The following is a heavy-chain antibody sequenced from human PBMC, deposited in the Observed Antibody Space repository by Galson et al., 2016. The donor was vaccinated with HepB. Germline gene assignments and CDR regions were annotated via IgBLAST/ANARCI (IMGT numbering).Heavy chain of an antibody. CDR1: GYTFTDYY. V-gene: IGHV1-2*02. J-gene: IGHJ6*03. Sequence: SVKVSCKASGYTFTDYYIHWVRQAPGQGLEWMGWISPNSGGTNYAQKFRGRVTMTRDTSITTAYLELNSLRSDDTAVYYCARRQGYCNGGHCHPRSFVYYYLDVWGKGTTVTVSS. CDR2: ISPNSGGT. CDR3: ARRQGYCNGGHCHPRSFVYYYLDV. D-gene: IGHD2-15*01.